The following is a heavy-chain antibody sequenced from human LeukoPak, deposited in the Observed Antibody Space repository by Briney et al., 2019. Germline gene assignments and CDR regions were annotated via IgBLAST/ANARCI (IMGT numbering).Heavy chain of an antibody. CDR1: GFTVSSYG. CDR2: FSATDGSA. J-gene: IGHJ3*01. V-gene: IGHV3-23*01. D-gene: IGHD6-13*01. Sequence: PGGSLRLSCAASGFTVSSYGMTWARLAPGKGLEWVSAFSATDGSAQYAESVKGRFTISRDNSKNSLYLQMNSLRDEDTAVYYCAKARIAAAGTGAFDVWGQGTMVTVSS. CDR3: AKARIAAAGTGAFDV.